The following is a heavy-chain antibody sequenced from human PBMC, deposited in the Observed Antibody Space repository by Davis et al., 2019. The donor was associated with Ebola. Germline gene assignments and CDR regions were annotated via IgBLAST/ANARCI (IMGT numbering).Heavy chain of an antibody. Sequence: GGSLRLSCAASGFTAGDFAMMWVRQSPGKGLEWVSTISNSGGTSYYLDSVKGRFTISRDNSNNTLFLQMDNLRAEDTAVYFCAKDRTRRYSYYMDLWGKGTTVIVSS. V-gene: IGHV3-23*01. CDR1: GFTAGDFA. CDR2: ISNSGGTS. D-gene: IGHD1-7*01. CDR3: AKDRTRRYSYYMDL. J-gene: IGHJ6*04.